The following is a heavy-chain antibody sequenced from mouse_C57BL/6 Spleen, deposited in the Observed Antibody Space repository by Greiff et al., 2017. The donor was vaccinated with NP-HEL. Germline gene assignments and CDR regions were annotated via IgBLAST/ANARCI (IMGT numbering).Heavy chain of an antibody. CDR2: IDPSDSYT. V-gene: IGHV1-50*01. CDR3: ARDRGNYGGAMDY. D-gene: IGHD2-1*01. CDR1: GYTFTSYW. J-gene: IGHJ4*01. Sequence: VQLQQSGAELVKPGASVKLSCKASGYTFTSYWMQWVKQRPGQGLEWIGEIDPSDSYTNYNQKFKGKATLTVDTSSSTAYMQLSSLTSEDSAVYYCARDRGNYGGAMDYWGQGTSVTVSS.